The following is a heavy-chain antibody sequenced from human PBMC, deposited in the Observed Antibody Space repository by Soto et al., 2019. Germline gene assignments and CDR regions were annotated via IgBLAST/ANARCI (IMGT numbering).Heavy chain of an antibody. Sequence: SQTLSLTCAISGDSVSSNTAAWNWIRQSPSRGLEWLGRTYYRSKWYNDYAVSVKSRITINPDTSKNQFSLHLNSVTPDDTAVYYCARELVPAARYYYYGMDVWGQGTTVTVSS. V-gene: IGHV6-1*01. CDR1: GDSVSSNTAA. CDR2: TYYRSKWYN. J-gene: IGHJ6*02. D-gene: IGHD2-2*01. CDR3: ARELVPAARYYYYGMDV.